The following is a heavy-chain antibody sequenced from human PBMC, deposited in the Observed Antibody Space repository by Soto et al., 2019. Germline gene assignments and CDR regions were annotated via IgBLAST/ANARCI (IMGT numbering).Heavy chain of an antibody. CDR1: GGSISSYY. V-gene: IGHV4-59*01. CDR2: IYYSGST. Sequence: PSETLSLTCTVSGGSISSYYWSWIRQPPGKGLEWIGYIYYSGSTNYNPSLKSRVTISVDTSKNQFSLKLSSVTAADTAVYYCARGDDSSGYYYYWFDPWGQGTLVTVSS. D-gene: IGHD3-22*01. CDR3: ARGDDSSGYYYYWFDP. J-gene: IGHJ5*02.